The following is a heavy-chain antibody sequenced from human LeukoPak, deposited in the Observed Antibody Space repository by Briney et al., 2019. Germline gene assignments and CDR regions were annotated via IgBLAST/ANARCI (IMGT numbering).Heavy chain of an antibody. D-gene: IGHD6-19*01. CDR3: ARDASALY. Sequence: GGSLRLSCAASGFTFSNAWMSWVRQAPGKGLEWVASIKPDGSEKYYLDSVKGRFTISRDNARDSLYLQMNSLRDDDTSVYFCARDASALYWGRGTLVTVSS. CDR1: GFTFSNAW. CDR2: IKPDGSEK. V-gene: IGHV3-7*01. J-gene: IGHJ4*02.